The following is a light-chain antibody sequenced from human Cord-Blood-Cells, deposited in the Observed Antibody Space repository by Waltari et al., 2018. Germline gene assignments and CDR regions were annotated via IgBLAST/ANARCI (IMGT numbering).Light chain of an antibody. CDR1: QGISSW. CDR2: AAS. J-gene: IGKJ1*01. CDR3: QQANSFPRT. V-gene: IGKV1-12*01. Sequence: LQMTQSPSRLSAPVVDRVTISCRPSQGISSWLAWYQQKPGKAPKRLIYAASSLQSGVPSRFSGSGSGTDFTLTISSLQPEDFATYYCQQANSFPRTFGQGTKVEIK.